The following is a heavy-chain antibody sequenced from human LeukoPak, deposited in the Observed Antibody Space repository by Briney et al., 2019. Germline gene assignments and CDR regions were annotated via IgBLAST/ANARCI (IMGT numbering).Heavy chain of an antibody. CDR1: GGSISSYH. J-gene: IGHJ5*02. D-gene: IGHD6-19*01. V-gene: IGHV4-59*01. CDR3: ARERLAGEFDP. Sequence: SETLSLTCTVSGGSISSYHWSWIRQPPGKGLEWIGYIYYSGSTNYNPSLKSRVTISVDTSENQFSLKLSSVTAADTAVYYCARERLAGEFDPWGQGTLVTVSS. CDR2: IYYSGST.